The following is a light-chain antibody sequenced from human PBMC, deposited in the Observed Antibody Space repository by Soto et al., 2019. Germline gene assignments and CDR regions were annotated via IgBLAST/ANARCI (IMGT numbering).Light chain of an antibody. J-gene: IGLJ2*01. Sequence: QSALAQPVSVSGSPGQSITISCTGTSSDVGAYNYVSWYHQHHPGKAPELIIYDVTDRPSGVSTRFSGSKSGNTASLTISGLQAEDEGDYYCSSYTTIKTVIFGGGTKLTVL. V-gene: IGLV2-14*01. CDR1: SSDVGAYNY. CDR3: SSYTTIKTVI. CDR2: DVT.